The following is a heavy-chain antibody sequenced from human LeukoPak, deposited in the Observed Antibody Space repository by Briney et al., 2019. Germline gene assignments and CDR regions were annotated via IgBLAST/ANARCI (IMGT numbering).Heavy chain of an antibody. D-gene: IGHD6-19*01. CDR1: GFTFSSYA. CDR2: ISYDGSNK. Sequence: GGSLRLSCAASGFTFSSYAMHWVRQAPGKGLEWLAVISYDGSNKYYADSVKGRFTISRDNSKNTLYLQMNSLRAEDTAVYYCAREVSGWYALDYWGQGTLVTVSS. J-gene: IGHJ4*02. CDR3: AREVSGWYALDY. V-gene: IGHV3-30*04.